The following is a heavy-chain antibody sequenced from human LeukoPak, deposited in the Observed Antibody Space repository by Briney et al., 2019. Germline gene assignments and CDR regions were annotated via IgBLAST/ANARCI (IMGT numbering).Heavy chain of an antibody. D-gene: IGHD6-13*01. CDR3: ARDLPYSSSWESIDY. CDR2: ISAYNGNT. Sequence: ASVKVSCKASGYTFTSYGISWVRQAPGQGLEWKGWISAYNGNTNYAQKLQGRVTMTTDTSTSTAYMELRSLRSDDTAVYYCARDLPYSSSWESIDYWGQGTLVTVSS. V-gene: IGHV1-18*01. CDR1: GYTFTSYG. J-gene: IGHJ4*02.